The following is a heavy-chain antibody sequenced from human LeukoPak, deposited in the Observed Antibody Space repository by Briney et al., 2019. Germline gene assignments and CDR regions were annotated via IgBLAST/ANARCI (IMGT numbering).Heavy chain of an antibody. CDR3: ARLRRNSDSGGYYYYYDY. V-gene: IGHV3-21*01. CDR2: INTGGSYI. CDR1: GFTFVSYS. D-gene: IGHD3-22*01. Sequence: GGSLRLSCAASGFTFVSYSFNWVRQAPGKGLEWVSPINTGGSYIYYADSEKRRFTISRDNAENSVYLQMNSLRVEDTAVYYCARLRRNSDSGGYYYYYDYWGQGTLVTVSS. J-gene: IGHJ4*02.